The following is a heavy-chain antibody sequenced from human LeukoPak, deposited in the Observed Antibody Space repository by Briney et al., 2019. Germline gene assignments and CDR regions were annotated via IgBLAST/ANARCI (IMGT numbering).Heavy chain of an antibody. CDR1: GGTFSSYA. V-gene: IGHV1-69*13. D-gene: IGHD1-7*01. CDR2: IIPIFGTA. CDR3: AREGGGITGTTEGHYYYGMDV. J-gene: IGHJ6*02. Sequence: ASVKVSCKASGGTFSSYAISWVRQAPGQGLEWMGGIIPIFGTASYAQKFQGRVTITADESTSTAYMELSSLRSEDTAVYYCAREGGGITGTTEGHYYYGMDVWGQGTTVTVSS.